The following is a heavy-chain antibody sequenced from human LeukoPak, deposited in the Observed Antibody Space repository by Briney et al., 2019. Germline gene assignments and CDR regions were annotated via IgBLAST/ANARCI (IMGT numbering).Heavy chain of an antibody. CDR3: ARGMITFGGVIEGFDP. D-gene: IGHD3-16*02. Sequence: SVKVSCKASGGTFSSYAISWVRQAPGQGLEWMGRIIPILGIANYAQKFQGRVTITADKSTSTAYMELSSLRSEDTAVYYCARGMITFGGVIEGFDPWGQGTLVTVSS. J-gene: IGHJ5*02. V-gene: IGHV1-69*04. CDR1: GGTFSSYA. CDR2: IIPILGIA.